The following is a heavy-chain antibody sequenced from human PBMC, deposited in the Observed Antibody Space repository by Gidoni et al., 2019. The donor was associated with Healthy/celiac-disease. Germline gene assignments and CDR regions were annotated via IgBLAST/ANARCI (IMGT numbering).Heavy chain of an antibody. V-gene: IGHV3-23*01. CDR1: GLTFSSYA. CDR3: AKGARTLSPFDY. Sequence: EVQLLESGGGLVQPGGSLRLSCAASGLTFSSYAMSWGRQAPGKGLEWVSAVSGSGGSTYYAVSVKCRFTISRDNSKNTLYLQMNSLRAEDTAVYYCAKGARTLSPFDYWGQGTLVTVSS. CDR2: VSGSGGST. D-gene: IGHD3-10*01. J-gene: IGHJ4*02.